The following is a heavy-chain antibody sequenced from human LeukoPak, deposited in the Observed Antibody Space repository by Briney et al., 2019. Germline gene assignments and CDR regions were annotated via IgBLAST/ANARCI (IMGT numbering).Heavy chain of an antibody. Sequence: GGSLRLSCAASGFTFSNHDMNWVRQAPGKGLEWVSAISGNGGSTYYADSVKGRFTISRDNSKNTLYLQMNSLRAEDTAVYYCAKEIDSRNGMDVWGQGTTVTVSS. V-gene: IGHV3-23*01. CDR3: AKEIDSRNGMDV. CDR2: ISGNGGST. D-gene: IGHD3-22*01. CDR1: GFTFSNHD. J-gene: IGHJ6*02.